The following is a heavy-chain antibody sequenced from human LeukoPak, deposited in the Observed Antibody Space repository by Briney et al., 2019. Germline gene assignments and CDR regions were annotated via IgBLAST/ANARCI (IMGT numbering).Heavy chain of an antibody. CDR2: INVNSGGT. CDR3: ARDWWGNDILTGDNWLDP. V-gene: IGHV1-2*06. Sequence: ASVKVSCKASGYPFTFYSMNWVRQAPGQGLEWMGRINVNSGGTKYTEKFQGRVTMTRDTSISTAYMELSRLRSDDTAVYYCARDWWGNDILTGDNWLDPWGQGTLVTVSS. D-gene: IGHD3-9*01. J-gene: IGHJ5*02. CDR1: GYPFTFYS.